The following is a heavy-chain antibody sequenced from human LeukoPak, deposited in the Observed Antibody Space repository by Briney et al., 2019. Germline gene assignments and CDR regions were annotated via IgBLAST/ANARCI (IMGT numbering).Heavy chain of an antibody. J-gene: IGHJ3*02. V-gene: IGHV3-21*01. CDR3: TRVEPDAFDI. D-gene: IGHD1-14*01. CDR2: ISGGSIYI. CDR1: GFTFRSYS. Sequence: GGSLRLSCAASGFTFRSYSINWVRQAPGKGLEWVSSISGGSIYISYADAVKGRFTISRDNAKNSLYLQMDSLRAEDTAVYYCTRVEPDAFDIWGQGTMVTVSS.